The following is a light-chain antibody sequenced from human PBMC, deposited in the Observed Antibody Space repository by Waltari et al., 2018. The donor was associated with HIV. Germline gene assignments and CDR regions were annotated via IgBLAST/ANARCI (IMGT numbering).Light chain of an antibody. J-gene: IGLJ1*01. CDR2: EVS. CDR3: SSYTSSSTPYV. V-gene: IGLV2-14*01. Sequence: QSALTQPASVSGSPGQSITISCPGTSSDVGGYNYVSWYQQHPGKAPNLMIYEVSNRPSGVSNRFSGSKSGNTASLTIAGLQAEDEADYYCSSYTSSSTPYVFGTGTKVTVL. CDR1: SSDVGGYNY.